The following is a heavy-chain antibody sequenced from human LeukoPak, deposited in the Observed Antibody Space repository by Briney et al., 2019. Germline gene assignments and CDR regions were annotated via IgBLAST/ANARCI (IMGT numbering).Heavy chain of an antibody. CDR3: ARHYGP. D-gene: IGHD3-16*01. V-gene: IGHV4-39*01. Sequence: PSETLSFTCTVSGGSISSSFNYWAWIRQPPGKGLEWIGSIYESGSAYYNPSLKSRITMSVDTSENQFSLKLTSVTAADTAVYYCARHYGPWGQGTLVTVSS. CDR1: GGSISSSFNY. J-gene: IGHJ5*02. CDR2: IYESGSA.